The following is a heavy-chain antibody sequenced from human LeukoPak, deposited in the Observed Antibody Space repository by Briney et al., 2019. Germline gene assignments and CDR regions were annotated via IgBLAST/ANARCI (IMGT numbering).Heavy chain of an antibody. J-gene: IGHJ6*03. D-gene: IGHD6-13*01. Sequence: SETLSLTCAVYGGSSSGYYWSWIRQPPGKGLEWIGEINHSGSTNYNPSLKSRVTISVDTSKNQFSLKLSSVTAADTAVYYCASWHSSRPYYYYMDVWGKGTTVTVSS. V-gene: IGHV4-34*01. CDR1: GGSSSGYY. CDR2: INHSGST. CDR3: ASWHSSRPYYYYMDV.